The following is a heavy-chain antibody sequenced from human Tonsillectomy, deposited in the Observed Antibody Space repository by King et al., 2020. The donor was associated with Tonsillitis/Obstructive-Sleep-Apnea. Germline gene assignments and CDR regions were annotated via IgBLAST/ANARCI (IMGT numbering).Heavy chain of an antibody. CDR1: GFTFSSYS. Sequence: VQLVESGGGLVKPGGSLRLSCAASGFTFSSYSMNWVRQAPGKGLEWVSSISSSGSYIHYADSVKGRFTISRDNAKNSLYLQMNSLRTDETAVYYWARDPTVVVVASTPYFDYWGQGTLVTVSS. D-gene: IGHD2-15*01. V-gene: IGHV3-21*01. CDR3: ARDPTVVVVASTPYFDY. J-gene: IGHJ4*02. CDR2: ISSSGSYI.